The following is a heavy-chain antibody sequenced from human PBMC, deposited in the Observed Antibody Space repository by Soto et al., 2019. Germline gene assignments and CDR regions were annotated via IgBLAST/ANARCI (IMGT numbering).Heavy chain of an antibody. V-gene: IGHV1-18*01. CDR1: GYSFTNFG. Sequence: VQLVQSGLEVKKPGASVKVSCKASGYSFTNFGFNWVRQAPGQGLEWMGWVSNYNGNRKYAEKFQGRVTMTTDTSANTAYMELGSLRSDDTALYYCASGKMVRGPRPQYYFYFGMDVWGQGTTLIVSS. CDR2: VSNYNGNR. J-gene: IGHJ6*02. D-gene: IGHD3-10*01. CDR3: ASGKMVRGPRPQYYFYFGMDV.